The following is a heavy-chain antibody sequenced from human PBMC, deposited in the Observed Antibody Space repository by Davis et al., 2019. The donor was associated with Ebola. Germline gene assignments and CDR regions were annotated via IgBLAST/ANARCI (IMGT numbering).Heavy chain of an antibody. CDR3: ARGGTATRFYYYGMDV. D-gene: IGHD2-21*02. J-gene: IGHJ6*02. CDR2: MNPNSGNT. V-gene: IGHV1-8*02. CDR1: GYTFTSYH. Sequence: ASVKVSCKASGYTFTSYHMHWVRQARGQGHEWMGWMNPNSGNTGYAQKFQGRVTMTRNTSISTAYMELSSLSSEDTAVYYCARGGTATRFYYYGMDVWGQGTTITVSS.